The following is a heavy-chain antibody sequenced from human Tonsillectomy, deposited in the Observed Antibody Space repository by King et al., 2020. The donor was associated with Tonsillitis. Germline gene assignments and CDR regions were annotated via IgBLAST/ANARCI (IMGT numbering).Heavy chain of an antibody. CDR3: AKAGGDVLWFGIDY. V-gene: IGHV3-23*04. CDR1: GFTFSNYA. D-gene: IGHD3-10*01. J-gene: IGHJ4*02. CDR2: ISGRGGST. Sequence: VQLVESGGGLVQPGGSLRLSCTASGFTFSNYAMSWVRQAPGKGLESVSAISGRGGSTFYADSVKGRFTISRDISKNTMYLQMNSLRAEDTAVYYCAKAGGDVLWFGIDYWGPGTLVTVSS.